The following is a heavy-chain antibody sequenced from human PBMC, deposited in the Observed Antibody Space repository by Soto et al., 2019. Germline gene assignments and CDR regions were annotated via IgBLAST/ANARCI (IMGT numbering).Heavy chain of an antibody. D-gene: IGHD3-16*01. V-gene: IGHV4-39*01. J-gene: IGHJ5*02. CDR1: GGSINDFAYY. Sequence: SETLSLTCTVSGGSINDFAYYWGWIRQPPGKGLEWIGTVYYNENTYYNPSLKSRVTISVDTAKNQFSLNLRSVTAADTAMYFCARRERYYGHPGSFQPWGQGTLLSVSS. CDR2: VYYNENT. CDR3: ARRERYYGHPGSFQP.